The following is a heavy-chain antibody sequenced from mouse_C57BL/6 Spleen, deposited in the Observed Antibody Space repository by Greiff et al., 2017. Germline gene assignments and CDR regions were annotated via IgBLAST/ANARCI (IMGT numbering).Heavy chain of an antibody. CDR3: ARQGGSGYFDV. V-gene: IGHV1-22*01. Sequence: VQLQQSGPELVKPGASVKMSCTASGYTFTDYNMHWVKQSHGKSLEWIGYINPNNGGTSYNKKFKGKATLTVNKSSSTAYMELRSLTSEDSAVYYCARQGGSGYFDVWGTGTTVTVSS. D-gene: IGHD1-1*01. CDR2: INPNNGGT. CDR1: GYTFTDYN. J-gene: IGHJ1*03.